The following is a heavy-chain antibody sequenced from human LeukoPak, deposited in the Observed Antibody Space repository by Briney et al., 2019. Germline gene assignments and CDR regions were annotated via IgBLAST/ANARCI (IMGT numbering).Heavy chain of an antibody. CDR1: GFTFSSYW. CDR3: ARDLRVVSVPEYFYH. D-gene: IGHD2-21*01. J-gene: IGHJ1*01. CDR2: INQDGTER. V-gene: IGHV3-7*01. Sequence: PGGSLRLSCAASGFTFSSYWMSWVRQVPGKGLEWVANINQDGTERYYVDSVKGRFTISRDNAKDSLYLQMNSVRGEDTAVYYCARDLRVVSVPEYFYHWGQGSLVTVSA.